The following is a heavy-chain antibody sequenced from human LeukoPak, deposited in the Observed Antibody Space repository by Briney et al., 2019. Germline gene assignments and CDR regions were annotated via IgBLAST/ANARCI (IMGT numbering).Heavy chain of an antibody. CDR3: ARVRDGYNYKNSAFDI. CDR1: GGSISSGGYY. Sequence: PSQTLSLTCTVSGGSISSGGYYWSWIRQPPGKGLEWIGYIYHSGSTYYNPSLKSRVTISVDRSKNQFSLKLSSVTAADTAVYYCARVRDGYNYKNSAFDIWGQGTMVTVSS. CDR2: IYHSGST. D-gene: IGHD5-24*01. J-gene: IGHJ3*02. V-gene: IGHV4-30-2*01.